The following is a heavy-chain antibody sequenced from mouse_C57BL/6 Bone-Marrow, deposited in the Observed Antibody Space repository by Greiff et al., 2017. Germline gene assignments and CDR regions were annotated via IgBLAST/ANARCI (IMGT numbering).Heavy chain of an antibody. CDR1: GYTFTSYG. Sequence: VQLQESGAELARPGASVKLSCKASGYTFTSYGISWVKQRTGQGLEWIGEIYPRSGNNYYNEKFKGKATLTADKSSSTAYMELRSLTSEDSAVYVCARKDYGARDYWGQGTTVTVYS. J-gene: IGHJ4*01. CDR3: ARKDYGARDY. CDR2: IYPRSGNN. D-gene: IGHD1-1*01. V-gene: IGHV1-81*01.